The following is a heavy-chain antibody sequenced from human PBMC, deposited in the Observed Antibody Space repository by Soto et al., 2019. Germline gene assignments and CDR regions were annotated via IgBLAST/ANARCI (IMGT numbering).Heavy chain of an antibody. V-gene: IGHV1-46*01. CDR1: GYTFTSYY. CDR2: INPSGGST. D-gene: IGHD4-4*01. J-gene: IGHJ6*02. Sequence: ASVKVSCKASGYTFTSYYMHWVRQAPGQGLEWMGIINPSGGSTSYAQKFQGRVTMTRDTSTSTVYMELSSLRSEDTAVYYCARDLTVDYYYYGMDVWGQGTTVTVSS. CDR3: ARDLTVDYYYYGMDV.